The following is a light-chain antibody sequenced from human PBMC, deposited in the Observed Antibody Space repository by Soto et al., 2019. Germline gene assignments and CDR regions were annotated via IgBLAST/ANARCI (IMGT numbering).Light chain of an antibody. J-gene: IGLJ1*01. V-gene: IGLV1-44*01. CDR1: NSNIGSNT. CDR2: YDN. Sequence: QSVLTQPPSASGTPGQRVTISCSGSNSNIGSNTVNWYQQLPGTAPKLLIYYDNLRPSVVPDRISGSKSGTSASLAISGLQSDDEADYYFAAWDDSLNGRVFGTGTKLTVL. CDR3: AAWDDSLNGRV.